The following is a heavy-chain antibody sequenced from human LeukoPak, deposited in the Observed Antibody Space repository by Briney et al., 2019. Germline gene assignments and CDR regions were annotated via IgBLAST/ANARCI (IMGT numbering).Heavy chain of an antibody. CDR2: INPNSGGT. Sequence: ASVKVSCKASGYTFTGYYMHWVRQAPGQGLEWMGWINPNSGGTNYAQKFQGRVTMSVDTSKNQISLKLSTVTAADTAVYYCARHHDCSSSSCYSSYFDYWGQGTLVTVSS. V-gene: IGHV1-2*02. J-gene: IGHJ4*02. CDR1: GYTFTGYY. CDR3: ARHHDCSSSSCYSSYFDY. D-gene: IGHD2-2*01.